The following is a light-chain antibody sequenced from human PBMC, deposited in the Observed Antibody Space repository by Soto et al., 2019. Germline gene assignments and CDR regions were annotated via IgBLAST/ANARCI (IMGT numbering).Light chain of an antibody. J-gene: IGKJ1*01. CDR1: QTINNN. V-gene: IGKV3-11*01. CDR2: GAS. Sequence: ETVMTQSPVTLSVSPGEGATLSCRASQTINNNLAWYQQKPGQAPRLLIYGASRRATGVPARFSGSGSGTDFTLTISSLEPEDFAVYYCQQRSNWPWTFGQGTKVDIK. CDR3: QQRSNWPWT.